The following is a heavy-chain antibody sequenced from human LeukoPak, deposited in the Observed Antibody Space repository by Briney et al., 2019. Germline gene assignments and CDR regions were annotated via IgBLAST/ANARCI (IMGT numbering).Heavy chain of an antibody. J-gene: IGHJ3*02. V-gene: IGHV4-61*08. CDR2: IYYSGST. Sequence: SETLSLTCTVSGGSISSGGYYWSWIRQHPGKGLEWIGYIYYSGSTNYNPSLKSRVTISVDTSKNQFSLKLSSVTAADTAVYYCARQPRGHTSWGTQAHAFDIWGQGTMVTVSS. D-gene: IGHD1-7*01. CDR1: GGSISSGGYY. CDR3: ARQPRGHTSWGTQAHAFDI.